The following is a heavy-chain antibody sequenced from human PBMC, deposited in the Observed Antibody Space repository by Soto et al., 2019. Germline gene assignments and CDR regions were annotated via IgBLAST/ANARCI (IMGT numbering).Heavy chain of an antibody. V-gene: IGHV1-2*04. D-gene: IGHD2-15*01. Sequence: ASVKVSCKASGYTFTGYYMHWVRQAPGQGLEWMGWINPNSGGTNYAQKFQGWVTMTRDTSISTAYMELSRLRSDDTAVYYCARGTRDPYCSGGSCYFDYRGQGTLVTVSS. CDR1: GYTFTGYY. CDR3: ARGTRDPYCSGGSCYFDY. J-gene: IGHJ4*02. CDR2: INPNSGGT.